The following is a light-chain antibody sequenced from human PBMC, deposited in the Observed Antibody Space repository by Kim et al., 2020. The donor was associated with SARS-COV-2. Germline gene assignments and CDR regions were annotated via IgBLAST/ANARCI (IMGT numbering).Light chain of an antibody. CDR3: LQHNIYPLT. CDR2: GAS. J-gene: IGKJ4*01. Sequence: ASVGDRVTITCRASQGITSDLGWYQQKPGKAPKRLIYGASSLQSGVPSRFSGSGSGTEFTLTISNLQPEDFATYYCLQHNIYPLTFGGGTKVDIK. CDR1: QGITSD. V-gene: IGKV1-17*02.